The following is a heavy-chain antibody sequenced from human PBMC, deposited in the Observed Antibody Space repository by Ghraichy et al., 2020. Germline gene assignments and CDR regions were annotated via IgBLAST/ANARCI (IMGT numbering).Heavy chain of an antibody. D-gene: IGHD1-26*01. CDR1: GYTFTGYY. V-gene: IGHV1-2*02. J-gene: IGHJ4*02. CDR2: INPNSGGT. CDR3: ARARAGKWELLY. Sequence: ASVKVSCKASGYTFTGYYMHWVRQAPGQGLEWMGWINPNSGGTNYAQKFQGRVTMTRDTSISTAYMELSRLRSDDTAVYYCARARAGKWELLYWGQGTLVTVSS.